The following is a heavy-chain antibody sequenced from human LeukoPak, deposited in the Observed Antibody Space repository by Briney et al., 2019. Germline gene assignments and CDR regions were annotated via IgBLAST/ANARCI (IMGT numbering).Heavy chain of an antibody. Sequence: PSEILSLTCSVSGGSINSHYWSWIRQPPGKRLEWIGYIFNTGNTNYNPSLASRVTMSVDTSRAQFFLRLSPVTAADTAIYYCASRPADTTWYGVFDYWSQGTLVTVSS. J-gene: IGHJ4*02. V-gene: IGHV4-59*11. D-gene: IGHD3-10*01. CDR1: GGSINSHY. CDR2: IFNTGNT. CDR3: ASRPADTTWYGVFDY.